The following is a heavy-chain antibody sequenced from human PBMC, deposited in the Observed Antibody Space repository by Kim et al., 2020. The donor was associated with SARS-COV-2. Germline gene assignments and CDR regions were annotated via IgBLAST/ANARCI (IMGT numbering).Heavy chain of an antibody. CDR2: YTRGRT. D-gene: IGHD3-16*02. V-gene: IGHV4-4*07. Sequence: YTRGRTNYNPSLLSRVTMSVDMSKIQFSLKLSSVTAADTAVYYCASALGHWGQGTLVTVSS. J-gene: IGHJ4*02. CDR3: ASALGH.